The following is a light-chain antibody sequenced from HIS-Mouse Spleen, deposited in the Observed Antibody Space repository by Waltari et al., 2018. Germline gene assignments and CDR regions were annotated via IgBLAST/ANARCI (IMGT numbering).Light chain of an antibody. CDR3: CSYAGSSTSV. J-gene: IGLJ1*01. V-gene: IGLV2-23*01. CDR1: SSDVGSYNL. Sequence: QSALNQPASVSGSPGQSITISCTGTSSDVGSYNLVSWYQQHPGKAPKLMIYEGSKRPSGVSNRFSGSKSGNTASLTISGLQAEDEADYYCCSYAGSSTSVFGTGTKVTVL. CDR2: EGS.